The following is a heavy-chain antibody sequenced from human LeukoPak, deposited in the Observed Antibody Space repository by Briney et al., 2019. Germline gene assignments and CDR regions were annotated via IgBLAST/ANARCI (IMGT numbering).Heavy chain of an antibody. CDR3: ARARYDSSGYPYFDY. J-gene: IGHJ4*02. Sequence: SETLSLTCTVSGGSISSYYWSWIRQSPGKGLECIGYIHYTGSTNYNPSLKSRVTISVETSKNQFSLKLKSVTAADTAVYYCARARYDSSGYPYFDYWGQGTLVTVSS. CDR1: GGSISSYY. V-gene: IGHV4-59*01. D-gene: IGHD3-22*01. CDR2: IHYTGST.